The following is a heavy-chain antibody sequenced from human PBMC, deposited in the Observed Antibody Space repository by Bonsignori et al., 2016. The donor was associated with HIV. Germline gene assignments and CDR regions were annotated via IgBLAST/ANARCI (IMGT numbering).Heavy chain of an antibody. CDR2: INHSGST. D-gene: IGHD6-13*01. CDR3: ARGLAAAHSFDY. V-gene: IGHV4-34*01. Sequence: PGKGLEWIGEINHSGSTNYNPSLKSRVTISVDTSKNQFSLKLSSVTAADTAVYYCARGLAAAHSFDYWGQGTLVTVSS. J-gene: IGHJ4*02.